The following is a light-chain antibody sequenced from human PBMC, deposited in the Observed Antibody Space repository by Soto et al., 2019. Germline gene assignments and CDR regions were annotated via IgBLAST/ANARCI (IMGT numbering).Light chain of an antibody. CDR3: QKYNSAPLT. Sequence: DIQMTQSPSSLSASVGDRVTITCRASQGIRNYLAWYQQKPGKVPKLLIYAASTLQSGVPSRFSGSGSGTYFTLTISSLQPEDVATYYCQKYNSAPLTFGGGTKVEIK. V-gene: IGKV1-27*01. CDR2: AAS. J-gene: IGKJ4*01. CDR1: QGIRNY.